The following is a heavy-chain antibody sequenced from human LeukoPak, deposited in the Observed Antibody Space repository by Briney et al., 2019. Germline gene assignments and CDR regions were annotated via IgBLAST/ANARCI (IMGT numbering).Heavy chain of an antibody. Sequence: SETLSLTCAVYGGSFSGYYWSWIRQPPGKGLEWIGEINHSGSTNYNPSLKSRVTISVDTSKNQFALKLSSVTAADTAVYYCARGLGQRRAARPPPFDYWGQGTLVTVSS. CDR2: INHSGST. V-gene: IGHV4-34*01. J-gene: IGHJ4*02. CDR3: ARGLGQRRAARPPPFDY. CDR1: GGSFSGYY. D-gene: IGHD6-6*01.